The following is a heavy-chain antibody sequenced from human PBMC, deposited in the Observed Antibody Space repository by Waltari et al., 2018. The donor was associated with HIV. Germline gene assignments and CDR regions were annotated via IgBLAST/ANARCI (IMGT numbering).Heavy chain of an antibody. J-gene: IGHJ4*02. CDR1: GYSISSGYY. V-gene: IGHV4-38-2*01. CDR3: ARYDDGRLFDY. CDR2: IYHSGST. D-gene: IGHD5-12*01. Sequence: QVQLQESGPGLVKPSETLSLTCAVSGYSISSGYYWGWIRQPPGKGLEWIGSIYHSGSTYYNPSLKSRVTISVDTSKNQFSLKLSSVTAADTAVYYCARYDDGRLFDYWGQGTLVTVSS.